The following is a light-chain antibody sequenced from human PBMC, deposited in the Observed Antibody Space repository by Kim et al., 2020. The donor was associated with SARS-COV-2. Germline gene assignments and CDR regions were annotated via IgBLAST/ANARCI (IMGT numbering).Light chain of an antibody. CDR3: NSRDSNDNVV. CDR2: GKD. V-gene: IGLV3-19*01. Sequence: VALGQTVRITCQGESLRSYYATWYQQKAGQAPIPVIYGKDNRPSGIPDRFAGSSSGNTASLTITGAQAEDEADYYCNSRDSNDNVVFGGGTQLTVL. CDR1: SLRSYY. J-gene: IGLJ2*01.